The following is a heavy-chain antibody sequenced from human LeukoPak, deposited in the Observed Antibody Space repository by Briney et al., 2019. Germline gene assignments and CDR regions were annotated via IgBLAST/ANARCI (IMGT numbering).Heavy chain of an antibody. D-gene: IGHD3-10*01. CDR3: ATKPSTMVRGVIPNWFDP. J-gene: IGHJ5*02. CDR2: ISGSGGTT. V-gene: IGHV3-23*01. CDR1: GFTFSNYA. Sequence: GGSLRLSCAASGFTFSNYAMNWVRQAPGKGLEWVSVISGSGGTTAYAASVKGRFTISRDNSENTLYLQMNSLRAEDTAVYYCATKPSTMVRGVIPNWFDPWGQGTRVTVSS.